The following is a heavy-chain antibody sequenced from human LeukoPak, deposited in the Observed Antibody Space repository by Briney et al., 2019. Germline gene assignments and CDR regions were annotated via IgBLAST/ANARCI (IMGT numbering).Heavy chain of an antibody. Sequence: GGSLRLSCAASGFTFSSYVMNWVRQAPGKGLEWVSSISDNGVTRYYADSVKGRFTISRDNSDNTVCLQMNSLRAEDTAIYYCAKAPAPYYYYYGMDVWGQGTAVTVSS. CDR1: GFTFSSYV. CDR3: AKAPAPYYYYYGMDV. V-gene: IGHV3-23*01. J-gene: IGHJ6*02. CDR2: ISDNGVTR.